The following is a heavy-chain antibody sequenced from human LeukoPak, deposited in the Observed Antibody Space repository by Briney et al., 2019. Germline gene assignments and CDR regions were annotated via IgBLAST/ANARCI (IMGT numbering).Heavy chain of an antibody. CDR2: IYYSGNT. CDR3: ARQTGSGLFILP. J-gene: IGHJ4*02. Sequence: PSETLSLTCTVSGVSISSSNSYWGWIRQPPGKGRGWIGSIYYSGNTYYNASLKSQVSISIDTSKNQFSLRLTSVTAADTAVYYCARQTGSGLFILPGGQGTLVTVSS. D-gene: IGHD3/OR15-3a*01. V-gene: IGHV4-39*01. CDR1: GVSISSSNSY.